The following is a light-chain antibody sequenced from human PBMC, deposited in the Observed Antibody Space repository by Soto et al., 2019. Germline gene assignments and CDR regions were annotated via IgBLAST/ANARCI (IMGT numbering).Light chain of an antibody. CDR2: ANS. Sequence: QSVLTQPPSVSGAPWQRVTISCTGSSSNIGAGYDVHWYQQLPGTAPKLLINANSNRPSGVPDRFSGSKSGTSASLAITGLQAEDEADYYCQAYDNSLRGWVFGGGTKLTVL. CDR3: QAYDNSLRGWV. J-gene: IGLJ3*02. CDR1: SSNIGAGYD. V-gene: IGLV1-40*01.